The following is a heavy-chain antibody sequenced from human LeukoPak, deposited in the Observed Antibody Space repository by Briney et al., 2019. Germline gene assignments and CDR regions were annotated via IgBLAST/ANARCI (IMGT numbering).Heavy chain of an antibody. CDR3: ARLYSYGHDY. CDR1: GFTFSSYS. CDR2: ISDSSDYT. D-gene: IGHD5-18*01. Sequence: GGSLRLSCAASGFTFSSYSMNWVRQAPGKGLEWVSFISDSSDYTNYADSVKGRFTISRDNAKNSLYLQMNSLRAEDTAVYYCARLYSYGHDYWGQGTLVTVSS. V-gene: IGHV3-21*05. J-gene: IGHJ4*02.